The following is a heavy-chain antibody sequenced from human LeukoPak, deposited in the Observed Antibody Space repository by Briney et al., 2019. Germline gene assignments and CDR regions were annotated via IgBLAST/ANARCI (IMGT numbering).Heavy chain of an antibody. D-gene: IGHD7-27*01. V-gene: IGHV3-7*01. J-gene: IGHJ6*02. CDR1: GFTFSDYW. CDR3: TTYKNWVAGDV. CDR2: IKQDGSEE. Sequence: PGGSLRLSCAASGFTFSDYWMSWVRQAPGKGPERVATIKQDGSEEHYVDSVKGRFTVSRDNARNSLFLQTNSLRVEDTAVYYCTTYKNWVAGDVWGQGTTVSVSS.